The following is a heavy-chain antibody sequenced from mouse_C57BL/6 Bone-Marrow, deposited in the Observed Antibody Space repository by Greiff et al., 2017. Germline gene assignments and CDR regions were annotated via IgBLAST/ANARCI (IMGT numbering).Heavy chain of an antibody. D-gene: IGHD1-1*01. CDR2: IYPSDSEN. J-gene: IGHJ2*01. V-gene: IGHV1-61*01. CDR3: ARGSLFITTVVADY. CDR1: GYTFTSYW. Sequence: QVQLQQPGAELVRPGSSVKLSCKASGYTFTSYWMDWVKQRPGQGLEWIGNIYPSDSENHYNQKFKDKATLTVDNSSSTAYMQLSSLTSEDSAVYYCARGSLFITTVVADYWGQGTTLTVSS.